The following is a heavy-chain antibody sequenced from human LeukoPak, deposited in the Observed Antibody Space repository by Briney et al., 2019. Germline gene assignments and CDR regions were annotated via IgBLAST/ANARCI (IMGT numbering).Heavy chain of an antibody. CDR1: GATFSRYA. D-gene: IGHD7-27*01. CDR2: IISIFGTA. CDR3: ARDGVWGFGAFDI. J-gene: IGHJ3*02. V-gene: IGHV1-69*06. Sequence: GASVKVSCKASGATFSRYAICWVRQAPGQRPEWMGGIISIFGTANYAQNCQCRVTITADKSTSTAYMERSSLRSEDTAVYYCARDGVWGFGAFDIWGQGTMGTVSS.